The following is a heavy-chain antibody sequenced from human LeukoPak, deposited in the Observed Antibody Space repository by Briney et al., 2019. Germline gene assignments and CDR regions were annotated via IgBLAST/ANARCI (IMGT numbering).Heavy chain of an antibody. J-gene: IGHJ4*02. V-gene: IGHV3-53*01. Sequence: GGSLRLSCAASGFIVRDTYMTWVRQAPGKGLECVSVIYITGDTYYADSVKGRFTISRDNSKNTLYLQMNSLRAEDTAVYYCAKPYYSYSGSYDYWGQGTLVTVSS. CDR3: AKPYYSYSGSYDY. D-gene: IGHD3-10*01. CDR2: IYITGDT. CDR1: GFIVRDTY.